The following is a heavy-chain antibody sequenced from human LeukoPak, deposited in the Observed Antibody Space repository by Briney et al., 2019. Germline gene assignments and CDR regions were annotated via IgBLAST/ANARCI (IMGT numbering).Heavy chain of an antibody. J-gene: IGHJ3*02. V-gene: IGHV4-30-4*01. CDR2: IYYSGST. CDR1: GGSISSGDYY. CDR3: ARDLPRGAATSSAFDI. D-gene: IGHD2-15*01. Sequence: SQTLSLTCTVSGGSISSGDYYWSWIRQPRGKGLEWIGYIYYSGSTYYNPSLKSRVTISVDTSKNQFSLKLSSVTAADTAVYYCARDLPRGAATSSAFDIWGQGTMVTVSS.